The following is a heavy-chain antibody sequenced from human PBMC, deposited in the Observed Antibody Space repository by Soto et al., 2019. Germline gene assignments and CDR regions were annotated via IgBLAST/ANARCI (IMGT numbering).Heavy chain of an antibody. CDR2: MYHSGST. Sequence: PSETLSLTCAVSGGSISSGGYSWSWIRQPPGKGLEWIGYMYHSGSTYYNPSLKSRVTISIDRSKNQFSLKLSSVTAADTAVYYRARVPAYWGQGILVTVGS. CDR1: GGSISSGGYS. J-gene: IGHJ4*02. V-gene: IGHV4-30-2*01. D-gene: IGHD2-2*01. CDR3: ARVPAY.